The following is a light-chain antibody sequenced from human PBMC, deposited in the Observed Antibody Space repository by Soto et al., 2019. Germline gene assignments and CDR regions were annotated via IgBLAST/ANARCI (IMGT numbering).Light chain of an antibody. CDR3: QAYDYSLTASV. J-gene: IGLJ3*02. CDR2: GNR. V-gene: IGLV1-40*01. CDR1: SSNLGAGYD. Sequence: QAVVTQPPSVSGAPGQRVTLSCTGNSSNLGAGYDVHWYKQVPGAAPQLVIFGNRNRPSGVPERFSGSKSGTSASLAITGLQAEDEADYYCQAYDYSLTASVFGGGTKVTVL.